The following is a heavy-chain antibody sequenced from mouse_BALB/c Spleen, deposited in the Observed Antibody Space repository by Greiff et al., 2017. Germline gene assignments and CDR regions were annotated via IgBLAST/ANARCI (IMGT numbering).Heavy chain of an antibody. V-gene: IGHV3-2*02. CDR2: ISYSGST. CDR3: ARRENGSFAY. Sequence: EVKLVESGPGLVKPSQSLSLTCTVTGYSITSDYAWNWIRQFPGNKLEWMGYISYSGSTSYNPSLKSRISITRDTSKNQFFLQLNSVTTEDTATYYCARRENGSFAYWGQGTLVTVSA. D-gene: IGHD1-2*01. CDR1: GYSITSDYA. J-gene: IGHJ3*01.